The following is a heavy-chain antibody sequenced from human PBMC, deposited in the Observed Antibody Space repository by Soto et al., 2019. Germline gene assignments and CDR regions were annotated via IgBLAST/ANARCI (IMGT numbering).Heavy chain of an antibody. CDR1: GFTFSSYA. CDR3: AKDRCSSTCCKKGGGMDV. Sequence: GGSLRLSCAASGFTFSSYAMSWVRQAPGKGLEWVSAISGSGGSTYYADSVKGRFTISRDNSKNTLYLQMNSLRAEDTAVYYCAKDRCSSTCCKKGGGMDVWGQGTTVTVSS. J-gene: IGHJ6*02. V-gene: IGHV3-23*01. D-gene: IGHD2-2*01. CDR2: ISGSGGST.